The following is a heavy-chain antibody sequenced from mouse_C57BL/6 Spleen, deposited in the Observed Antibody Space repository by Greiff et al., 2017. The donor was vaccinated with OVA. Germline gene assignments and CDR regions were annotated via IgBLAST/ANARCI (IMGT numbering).Heavy chain of an antibody. CDR3: AAFYYDYDGFAY. CDR2: INPSSGYT. Sequence: VQGVESGAELAKPGASVKLSCKASGYTFTSYCMHWVKQRPGQGLEWIGYINPSSGYTKYNQKFKDKATLTADKSSSTAYMQLSSLTYEDSAVYYCAAFYYDYDGFAYWGQGTLVTVSA. D-gene: IGHD2-4*01. J-gene: IGHJ3*01. CDR1: GYTFTSYC. V-gene: IGHV1-7*01.